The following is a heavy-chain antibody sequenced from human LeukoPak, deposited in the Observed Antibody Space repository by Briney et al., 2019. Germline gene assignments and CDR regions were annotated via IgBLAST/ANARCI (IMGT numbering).Heavy chain of an antibody. CDR3: ARETYYDFWSGYYTGREIDY. J-gene: IGHJ4*02. V-gene: IGHV4-59*01. CDR2: IYYSGST. Sequence: SETLSLTCTVSGGSISSYYWSWIRQPPGKGLEWIGYIYYSGSTNYNPSLKSRVTISVDTSKNQFSLKLSSVTAADTAVYYCARETYYDFWSGYYTGREIDYWGQGTLVTVSS. CDR1: GGSISSYY. D-gene: IGHD3-3*01.